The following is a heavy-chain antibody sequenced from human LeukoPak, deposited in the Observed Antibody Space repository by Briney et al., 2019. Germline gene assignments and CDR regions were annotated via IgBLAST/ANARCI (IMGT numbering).Heavy chain of an antibody. D-gene: IGHD2-21*02. CDR3: VREGNELLSKNFDY. V-gene: IGHV1-2*02. CDR2: INPHSGGT. J-gene: IGHJ4*02. CDR1: GVTFSGHY. Sequence: ASVKVSCKASGVTFSGHYIHWVRQAPGQGLEWMGYINPHSGGTSSPQKFQGKVTMTTDTSISAVYMELSSLTSDDTAMYYCVREGNELLSKNFDYWGQGSLVTVSS.